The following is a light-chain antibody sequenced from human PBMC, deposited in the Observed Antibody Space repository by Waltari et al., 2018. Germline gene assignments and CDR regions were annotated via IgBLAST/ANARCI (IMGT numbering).Light chain of an antibody. J-gene: IGLJ7*01. V-gene: IGLV1-47*01. CDR2: YSA. CDR3: AAWDDSLSGVL. Sequence: QSALTQPPSASEAAKKSVTISCSGSSSNIGSNSVSWFQQLPGTPPKLLIYYSAQRASGVSDRFSGSRSGTSASLAISGLQTEDEADYYCAAWDDSLSGVLFGGGTRLTVL. CDR1: SSNIGSNS.